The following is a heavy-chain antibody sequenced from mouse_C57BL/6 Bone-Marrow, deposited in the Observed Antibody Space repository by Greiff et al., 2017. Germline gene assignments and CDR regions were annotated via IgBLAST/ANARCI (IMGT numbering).Heavy chain of an antibody. J-gene: IGHJ3*01. Sequence: QVQLQQSGPGLVAPSQCLSITCTVSGFSLTSYGVSWVRQPPGKGLEWLGVIWGDGSTNNHSALISRLSISKDNSKSQVFLKRNSLQTDDTATYYCAIQGCYTWFAYWGQGTLVTVSA. CDR2: IWGDGST. D-gene: IGHD1-1*01. V-gene: IGHV2-3*01. CDR3: AIQGCYTWFAY. CDR1: GFSLTSYG.